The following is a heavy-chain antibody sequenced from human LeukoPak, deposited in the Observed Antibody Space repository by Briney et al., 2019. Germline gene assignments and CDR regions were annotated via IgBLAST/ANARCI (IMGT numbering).Heavy chain of an antibody. Sequence: PSETLSLTCTVSGGSISSYYWSWIRQPPGKGLEWIGYIYYSGSTNYNPSLKSRVTISVDTSKNQFSLKLSSVTAADTAVYYCAGIVVVPAAIPYWFDPWGQGTLVTVSS. CDR3: AGIVVVPAAIPYWFDP. D-gene: IGHD2-2*01. CDR2: IYYSGST. CDR1: GGSISSYY. V-gene: IGHV4-59*01. J-gene: IGHJ5*02.